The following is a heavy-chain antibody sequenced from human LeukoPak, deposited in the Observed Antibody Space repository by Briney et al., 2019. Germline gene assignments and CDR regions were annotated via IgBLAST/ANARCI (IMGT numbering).Heavy chain of an antibody. V-gene: IGHV1-18*01. D-gene: IGHD6-13*01. Sequence: ASVKVSCKASGYTFTSYGISWVRQAPGQGLEWMGRISAYNGNTNYAQKFQGRVTITTDESTSTAYMELSSLRSEDTAVYYCARDLGIAAAGTAYWGQGTLVTVSS. J-gene: IGHJ4*02. CDR2: ISAYNGNT. CDR1: GYTFTSYG. CDR3: ARDLGIAAAGTAY.